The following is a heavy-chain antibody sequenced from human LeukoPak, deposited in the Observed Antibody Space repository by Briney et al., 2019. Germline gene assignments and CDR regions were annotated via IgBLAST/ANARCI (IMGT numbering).Heavy chain of an antibody. D-gene: IGHD6-13*01. Sequence: GGSLRLSCAASGLTFDDYAMHWVRQAPGKGLEWVSLISWDGGSTYYADSVKGRFTISRDNSKNSLYLQMNSLRAEDTALYYCAKGIAAAGPTWFDPWGQGTLVTVSS. J-gene: IGHJ5*02. CDR2: ISWDGGST. CDR3: AKGIAAAGPTWFDP. CDR1: GLTFDDYA. V-gene: IGHV3-43D*03.